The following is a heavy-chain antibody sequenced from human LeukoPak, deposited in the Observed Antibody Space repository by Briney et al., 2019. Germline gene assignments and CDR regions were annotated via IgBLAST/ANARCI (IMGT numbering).Heavy chain of an antibody. V-gene: IGHV4-59*08. CDR3: ARRRDSGSYLDAFDI. CDR1: GGSISTYS. J-gene: IGHJ3*02. CDR2: IFYSGST. D-gene: IGHD1-26*01. Sequence: PSETLSLTCTVSGGSISTYSWSWIRQPPGKGLEWIGYIFYSGSTNYNPSLKSRVTISVDTSKNQFSLKLSSVTAAVTAVYYCARRRDSGSYLDAFDIWGQGTMVTVSS.